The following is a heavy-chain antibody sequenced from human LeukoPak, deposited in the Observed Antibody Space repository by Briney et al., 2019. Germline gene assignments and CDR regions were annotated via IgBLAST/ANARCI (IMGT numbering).Heavy chain of an antibody. CDR3: ARDPSDMVRGAPYYYYYGMDV. J-gene: IGHJ6*02. V-gene: IGHV4-59*12. CDR1: GGSISSYY. D-gene: IGHD3-10*01. CDR2: IYYSGST. Sequence: SETLSLTCTVSGGSISSYYWSWIRQPPGKGLEWIGYIYYSGSTNYNPSLKSRVTMSVDTSKNQFSLKLSSVTAAETAVYYCARDPSDMVRGAPYYYYYGMDVWGQGTTVTVSS.